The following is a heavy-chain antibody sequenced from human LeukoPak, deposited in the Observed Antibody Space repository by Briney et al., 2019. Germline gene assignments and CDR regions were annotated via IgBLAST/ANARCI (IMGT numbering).Heavy chain of an antibody. Sequence: PGGSLRLSCVASGFTFSSYAMSWVRQAPGKGLEWVSDIYSGGSSYYADSVKGRFTISRDNSKNTLYLQMNSLRAENTAVYYCARGHGYSADYWGQGTLVTVSS. CDR2: IYSGGSS. J-gene: IGHJ4*02. CDR1: GFTFSSYA. D-gene: IGHD5-18*01. V-gene: IGHV3-53*01. CDR3: ARGHGYSADY.